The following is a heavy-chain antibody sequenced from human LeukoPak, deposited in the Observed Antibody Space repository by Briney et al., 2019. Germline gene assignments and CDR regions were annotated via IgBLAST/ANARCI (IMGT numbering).Heavy chain of an antibody. CDR1: GYTFTSYG. D-gene: IGHD3-9*01. J-gene: IGHJ5*02. CDR2: ISAYNGNT. CDR3: ARGVLRYFDWLVSANWFDP. Sequence: GASVKVSCKASGYTFTSYGISWVRQAPGQGLEWMGWISAYNGNTNYAQKLQGRVTMTTDTSTSTAYMELRSLRSDDTAVYYCARGVLRYFDWLVSANWFDPWGQGTLVTVSS. V-gene: IGHV1-18*01.